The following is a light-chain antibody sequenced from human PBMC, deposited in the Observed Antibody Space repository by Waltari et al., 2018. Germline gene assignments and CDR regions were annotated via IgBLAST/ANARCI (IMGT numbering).Light chain of an antibody. J-gene: IGLJ2*01. Sequence: QSALTQPPSVSGSPGQSVTISCTGTSRDIGRYTYVSWYQQHPGKAPDLIMFDVYKRPSGVPDGFVASSSGTTASLTISGLEAEDEAVYFCSSDADNYGVLFGGGTRLTIL. CDR1: SRDIGRYTY. CDR3: SSDADNYGVL. CDR2: DVY. V-gene: IGLV2-11*01.